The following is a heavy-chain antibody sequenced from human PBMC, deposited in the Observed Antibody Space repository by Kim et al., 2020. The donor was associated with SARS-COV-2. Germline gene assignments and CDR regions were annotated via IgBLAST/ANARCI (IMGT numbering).Heavy chain of an antibody. CDR1: GFTFSSYS. Sequence: GGSLRLSCAASGFTFSSYSMNWVRQAPGKGLEWVSYISSSSSTIYYADSVKGRFTISRDNAKNSLYLQMNSLRDEDTAVYYCARKALLWFRELYPREFDYWGQGTLVTASS. CDR3: ARKALLWFRELYPREFDY. CDR2: ISSSSSTI. D-gene: IGHD3-10*01. J-gene: IGHJ4*02. V-gene: IGHV3-48*02.